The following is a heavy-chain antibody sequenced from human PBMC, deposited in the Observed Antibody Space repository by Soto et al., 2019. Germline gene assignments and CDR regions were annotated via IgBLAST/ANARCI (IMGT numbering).Heavy chain of an antibody. Sequence: EVQLLESGGGLVQPGGSLRLSCTASGFTFSSYAMSWVRQAPGKGLEWVSAISGSGGSTYYADSVKGRFTISRDNSKNTLYLQMNSLRAEDTAVYYCAKDLGRYSGSYYNYWGQGTLVTVSS. D-gene: IGHD1-26*01. CDR1: GFTFSSYA. CDR2: ISGSGGST. CDR3: AKDLGRYSGSYYNY. V-gene: IGHV3-23*01. J-gene: IGHJ4*02.